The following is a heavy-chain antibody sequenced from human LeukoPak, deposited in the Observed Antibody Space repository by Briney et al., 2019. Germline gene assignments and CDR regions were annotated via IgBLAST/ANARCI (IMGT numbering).Heavy chain of an antibody. CDR2: IYYSGNT. D-gene: IGHD6-19*01. CDR3: ARYFRAGDFDY. Sequence: SETLSLTCTVSGGSISSYYWSWIRQPPGKGLEWIGYIYYSGNTNYNPSLKSRVTMSVDTSKNQLSLKLSSVTAADTAVYYCARYFRAGDFDYWGQGTLVTVSS. J-gene: IGHJ4*02. CDR1: GGSISSYY. V-gene: IGHV4-59*12.